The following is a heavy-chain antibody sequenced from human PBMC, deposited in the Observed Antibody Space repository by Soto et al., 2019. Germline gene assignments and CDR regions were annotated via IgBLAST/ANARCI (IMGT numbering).Heavy chain of an antibody. Sequence: QVHLVESGGGIVQPGTSLRLSCAASGFSFNKYGMHWVRQAPGKGLEWVAYVSSDGSNQYYADSVKGRLTISRDNSKSTLYLQLDSLRVDDTAVYYCAKDRVIQLLPIWPDPWGQGTLVTVSS. J-gene: IGHJ5*02. D-gene: IGHD2-2*01. V-gene: IGHV3-30*18. CDR3: AKDRVIQLLPIWPDP. CDR1: GFSFNKYG. CDR2: VSSDGSNQ.